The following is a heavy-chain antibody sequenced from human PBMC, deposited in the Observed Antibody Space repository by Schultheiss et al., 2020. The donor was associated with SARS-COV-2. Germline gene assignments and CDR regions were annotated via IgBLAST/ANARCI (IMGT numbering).Heavy chain of an antibody. CDR2: VKSKIDGGTT. V-gene: IGHV3-15*05. CDR3: VSSYGDYTFDS. D-gene: IGHD4-17*01. Sequence: GGSLRLSCAASGFTFVNDDYMSWIRQAPGKGLEWVGRVKSKIDGGTTDYNAPVKGRFTVSRDDSKNTMYLQMNNLESKDTALYYCVSSYGDYTFDSWGQGTLVTVSS. CDR1: GFTFVNDDY. J-gene: IGHJ4*02.